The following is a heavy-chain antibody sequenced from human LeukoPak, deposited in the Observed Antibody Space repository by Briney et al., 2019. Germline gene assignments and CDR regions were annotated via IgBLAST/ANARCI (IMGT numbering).Heavy chain of an antibody. J-gene: IGHJ6*03. CDR2: INPNDGTT. V-gene: IGHV1-46*01. Sequence: GASVKVSCKASGYTFTTYYMHWVRQAPGQGLEWVGMINPNDGTTNSAQKFQVRVTMTTDRSTTTVYMELSSLRSEDTAVYYCARAATGYCSSTSCYGSSYYYYMDVWGKGTTVTVSS. CDR1: GYTFTTYY. D-gene: IGHD2-2*01. CDR3: ARAATGYCSSTSCYGSSYYYYMDV.